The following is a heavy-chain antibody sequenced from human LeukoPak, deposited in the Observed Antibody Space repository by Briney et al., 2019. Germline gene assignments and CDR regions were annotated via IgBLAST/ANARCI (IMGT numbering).Heavy chain of an antibody. CDR1: GFTFSSYS. Sequence: GGSLRLSCAASGFTFSSYSMIWVRQAPGKGLEGVSSISSGSSYIYYADSVKGRFTMSRDNAKNSLYLQMNSLRAEDTAVYYCARGWNYYDSSGHRRPFDYWGQGTLVTVSS. CDR2: ISSGSSYI. D-gene: IGHD3-22*01. CDR3: ARGWNYYDSSGHRRPFDY. J-gene: IGHJ4*02. V-gene: IGHV3-21*01.